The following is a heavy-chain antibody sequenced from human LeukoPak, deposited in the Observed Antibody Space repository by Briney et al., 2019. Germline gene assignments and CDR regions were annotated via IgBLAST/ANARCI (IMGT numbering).Heavy chain of an antibody. CDR2: IIPIFGTA. D-gene: IGHD2-2*01. V-gene: IGHV1-69*06. J-gene: IGHJ4*02. Sequence: SVKVSCKASGGTFSGYAISWVRQAPGQGLEWMGGIIPIFGTANYAQKFQGRVTITADKSTSTAYMELSSLRSEDTAVYYCARDRYCSSTSCYLVDWGQGTLVTVSS. CDR3: ARDRYCSSTSCYLVD. CDR1: GGTFSGYA.